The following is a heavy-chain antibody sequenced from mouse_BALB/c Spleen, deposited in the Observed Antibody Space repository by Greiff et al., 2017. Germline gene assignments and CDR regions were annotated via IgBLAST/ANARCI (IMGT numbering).Heavy chain of an antibody. CDR2: ISSGGSYT. V-gene: IGHV5-9-4*01. Sequence: DVQLVESGGGLVKPGGSLKLSCAASGFTFSSYALSWVRQSPEKRLEWVAEISSGGSYTYYPDTVTGRFTISRDNAKNTLYLEMSSLRSEDTAMYYCARIHGPYAMDYWGQGTSVTVSS. CDR3: ARIHGPYAMDY. CDR1: GFTFSSYA. J-gene: IGHJ4*01.